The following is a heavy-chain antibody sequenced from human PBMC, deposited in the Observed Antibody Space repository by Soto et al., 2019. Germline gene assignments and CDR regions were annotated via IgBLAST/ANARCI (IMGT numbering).Heavy chain of an antibody. CDR3: ARKAPSGYDYYFDY. Sequence: SETLSLTCTVSGGSISSYYWIWIRQPPGKGLEWIGYIYYSGSTNYNPSLKSRVTISVDTSKNQFSLKLSSVTAADTAVYYCARKAPSGYDYYFDYWGQGTLVTVSS. CDR2: IYYSGST. D-gene: IGHD5-12*01. J-gene: IGHJ4*02. V-gene: IGHV4-59*08. CDR1: GGSISSYY.